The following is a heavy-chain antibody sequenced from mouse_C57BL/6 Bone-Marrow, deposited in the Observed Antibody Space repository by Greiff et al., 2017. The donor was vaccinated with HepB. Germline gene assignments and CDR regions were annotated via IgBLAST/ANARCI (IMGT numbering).Heavy chain of an antibody. CDR3: GRGDGYSYVDG. CDR1: GYTFTSYW. V-gene: IGHV1-53*01. CDR2: INPGSGDT. Sequence: QVQLQQSGTELVKPGASVKLSCKASGYTFTSYWMHWVKQRPGQGLEWIGNINPGSGDTNYNEKFKSKATMTVDKSSSTAYMQLSSLTSEDSAVYYCGRGDGYSYVDGWGTGTTVTVSS. J-gene: IGHJ2*01. D-gene: IGHD2-3*01.